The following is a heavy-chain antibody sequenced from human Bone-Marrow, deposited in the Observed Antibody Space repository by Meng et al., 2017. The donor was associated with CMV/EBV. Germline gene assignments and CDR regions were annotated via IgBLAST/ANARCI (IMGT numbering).Heavy chain of an antibody. D-gene: IGHD6-19*01. CDR2: ISGSGAGT. Sequence: AAFGFTFSSYAMSWVRQAPGKGLEWVSAISGSGAGTYYPDSLKGRFTISRDNLKNTLSLQMDSLRAEDTAVFYCAKGTTFASGWSDYWGQGTLVTVSS. V-gene: IGHV3-23*01. CDR1: GFTFSSYA. CDR3: AKGTTFASGWSDY. J-gene: IGHJ4*02.